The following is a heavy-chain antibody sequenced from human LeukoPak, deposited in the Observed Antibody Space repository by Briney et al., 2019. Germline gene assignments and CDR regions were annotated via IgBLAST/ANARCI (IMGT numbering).Heavy chain of an antibody. J-gene: IGHJ4*02. Sequence: PSETLSLTCTVSGGSISSSSYYWGWIRQPPGKGLEWIGSIYYSGSTYYNPSLKSRVTISVDTSKNQFSLKLSSVTAADTAVYYCARGIVGANEGWYFDYWGQGTLVTVSS. V-gene: IGHV4-39*01. CDR3: ARGIVGANEGWYFDY. CDR2: IYYSGST. CDR1: GGSISSSSYY. D-gene: IGHD1-26*01.